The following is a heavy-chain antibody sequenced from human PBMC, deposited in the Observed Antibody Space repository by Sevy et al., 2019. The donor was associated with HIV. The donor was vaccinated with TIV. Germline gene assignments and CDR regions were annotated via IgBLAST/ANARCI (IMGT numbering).Heavy chain of an antibody. J-gene: IGHJ4*02. D-gene: IGHD6-13*01. CDR3: AKLYSSRQLNDF. CDR2: ISSSGGIT. Sequence: GGSLRLSCAASGFTFSTYAMTWVRQTPGKGLECVSSISSSGGITYYGDSVKGRFTVSRDNSNNTLYLQMNNLRADDTAIYYCAKLYSSRQLNDFWGQGTLVTVSS. V-gene: IGHV3-23*01. CDR1: GFTFSTYA.